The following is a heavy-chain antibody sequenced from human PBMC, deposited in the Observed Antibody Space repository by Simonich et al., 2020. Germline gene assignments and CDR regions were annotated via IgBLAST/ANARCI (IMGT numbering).Heavy chain of an antibody. CDR3: ARGALTGDYYYMDV. D-gene: IGHD7-27*01. Sequence: QVQLVQSGAEVIKPGSSVKVSCKASGYTFTGYYMHWVRQAPGQGLEWKGWRNPNSGGTNDEQKCQGRDTMTRETSIRTAYREVSRLRSDDTAVDYCARGALTGDYYYMDVWGKGTTVTVSS. CDR1: GYTFTGYY. V-gene: IGHV1-2*02. CDR2: RNPNSGGT. J-gene: IGHJ6*03.